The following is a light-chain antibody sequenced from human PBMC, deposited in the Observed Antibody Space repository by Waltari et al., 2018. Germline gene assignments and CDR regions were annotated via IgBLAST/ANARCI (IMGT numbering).Light chain of an antibody. CDR2: MAS. V-gene: IGKV1-5*03. Sequence: DLQMTQSPSTLSASVGDRVTISCRDSQSVGTWLAWYQQKPGKAPKLLIYMASSVESGVPSRCSGSGSGREFTLTISSLQPDDFATYSCQQYSSFSTFGQGTKVDI. J-gene: IGKJ2*01. CDR3: QQYSSFST. CDR1: QSVGTW.